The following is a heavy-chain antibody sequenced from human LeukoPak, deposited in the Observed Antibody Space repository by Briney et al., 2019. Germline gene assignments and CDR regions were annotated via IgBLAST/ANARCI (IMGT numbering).Heavy chain of an antibody. CDR2: ISYDGSNK. J-gene: IGHJ4*02. Sequence: GGSLRLSCAASGFTFSTYGMHWVRQAPGKGLEWVAVISYDGSNKYYADTVKGRFTISRDNSKNTLYLQMNSLRAEDTAVYYCARDQKYQLLYLFDYWGQGTLVTVSS. CDR1: GFTFSTYG. CDR3: ARDQKYQLLYLFDY. V-gene: IGHV3-30*03. D-gene: IGHD2-2*02.